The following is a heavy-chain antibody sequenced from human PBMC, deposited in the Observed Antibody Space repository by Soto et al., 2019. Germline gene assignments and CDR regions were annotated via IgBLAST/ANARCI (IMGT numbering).Heavy chain of an antibody. CDR2: IIPILGIA. CDR1: GGTFSSYT. J-gene: IGHJ6*02. Sequence: QVQLVQSGAEVKKPGSSVKVSCKASGGTFSSYTISWVRQAPGQGLEWMGRIIPILGIANYAQKFQGSVTITAYKSQITAYLELGSLRSEDTAVYYCAYVAAAGTRDYYYYGMDVWGQGTTVTVSS. V-gene: IGHV1-69*02. D-gene: IGHD6-13*01. CDR3: AYVAAAGTRDYYYYGMDV.